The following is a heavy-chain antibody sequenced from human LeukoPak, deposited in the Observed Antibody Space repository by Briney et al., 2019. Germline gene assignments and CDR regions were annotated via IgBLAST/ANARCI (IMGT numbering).Heavy chain of an antibody. CDR1: GYTFTSYF. CDR3: ASHSSGWQQTYFDY. CDR2: INPNSGGT. D-gene: IGHD6-19*01. V-gene: IGHV1-2*02. J-gene: IGHJ4*02. Sequence: GASVKVSCKSSGYTFTSYFMHWVRQAPGQGLEWMGWINPNSGGTNYAQKFQGRVTLTRDTSISTAYMELSRLRSEDTAVYYCASHSSGWQQTYFDYWGQGTLVTVSS.